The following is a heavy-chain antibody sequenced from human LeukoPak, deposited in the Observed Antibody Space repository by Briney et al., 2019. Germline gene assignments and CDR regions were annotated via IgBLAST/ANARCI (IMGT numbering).Heavy chain of an antibody. CDR2: ISYDGSNK. D-gene: IGHD5-12*01. V-gene: IGHV3-30*18. CDR3: AKGAYDYIEMGYFDY. J-gene: IGHJ4*02. CDR1: GFTFSSYG. Sequence: PGGSLRLSCAASGFTFSSYGMHWVRQAPGKGLEWVAVISYDGSNKYYADSVKGRFTISRDNSKNTLYLQMNSLRAEDTAVYYCAKGAYDYIEMGYFDYWGQGALVTVSS.